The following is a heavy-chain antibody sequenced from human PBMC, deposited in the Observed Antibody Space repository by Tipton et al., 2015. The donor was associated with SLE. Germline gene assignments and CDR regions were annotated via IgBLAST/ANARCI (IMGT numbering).Heavy chain of an antibody. V-gene: IGHV4-61*01. CDR1: GYSISSGFH. CDR3: ARGTVFGV. J-gene: IGHJ4*02. Sequence: TLSLTCTVSGYSISSGFHWGWIRQPPGKGLEWIGYIYYSGSTNYNPSLKSRVTISVDTSKNQFSLKLSSVTAADTAVYYCARGTVFGVWGQGTLVIVSS. CDR2: IYYSGST. D-gene: IGHD3-3*01.